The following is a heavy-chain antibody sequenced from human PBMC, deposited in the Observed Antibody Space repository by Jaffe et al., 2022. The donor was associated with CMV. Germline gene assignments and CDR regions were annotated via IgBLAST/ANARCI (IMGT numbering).Heavy chain of an antibody. CDR1: GFTFSSYE. CDR2: ISSSGSTI. Sequence: EVQLVESGGGLVQPGGSLRLSCAASGFTFSSYEMNWVRQAPGKGLEWVSYISSSGSTIYYADSVKGRFTISRDNAKNSLYLQMNSLRAEDTAVYYCARGAYDYVWGSYHDAFDIWGQGTMVTVSS. D-gene: IGHD3-16*01. J-gene: IGHJ3*02. CDR3: ARGAYDYVWGSYHDAFDI. V-gene: IGHV3-48*03.